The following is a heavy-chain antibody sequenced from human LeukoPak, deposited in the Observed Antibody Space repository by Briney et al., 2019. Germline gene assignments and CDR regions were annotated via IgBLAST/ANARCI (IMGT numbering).Heavy chain of an antibody. CDR1: GFTFSDYY. D-gene: IGHD5-18*01. J-gene: IGHJ4*01. Sequence: GGSLRLSCAASGFTFSDYYMSWIRQAPGKGLEWISCISSSGSTVYYADSVKGRFTISRDNARNSLYLQMNSLRAEDAAVYYCARGFRDTAMFLDYWGQGTLVTVSS. V-gene: IGHV3-11*04. CDR3: ARGFRDTAMFLDY. CDR2: ISSSGSTV.